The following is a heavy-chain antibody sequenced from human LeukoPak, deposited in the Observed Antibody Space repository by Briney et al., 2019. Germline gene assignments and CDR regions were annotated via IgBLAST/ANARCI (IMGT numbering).Heavy chain of an antibody. Sequence: SETLSLTCAVSGGSISSSNSWSWVRQPPGKGLEWIGEIYHSGSTNYNPSLKSRVTISVDKSKNQFSLKLSSVTAADTAVYYCARSRRSGWSAVDYWGQGTLVTVSS. CDR3: ARSRRSGWSAVDY. J-gene: IGHJ4*02. CDR1: GGSISSSNS. D-gene: IGHD6-19*01. V-gene: IGHV4-4*02. CDR2: IYHSGST.